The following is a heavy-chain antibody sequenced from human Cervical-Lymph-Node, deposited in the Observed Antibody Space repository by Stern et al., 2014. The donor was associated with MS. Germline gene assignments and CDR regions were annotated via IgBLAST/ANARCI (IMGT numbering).Heavy chain of an antibody. CDR3: ARHSSSQDNYFDY. D-gene: IGHD6-6*01. CDR2: ISSYSSYT. V-gene: IGHV3-11*06. Sequence: QVQLMQSGGGLVKPGGSLRLSCAASGFSFSDSYMNWIRQAPGKGLEWISYISSYSSYTSYADSVKGRFTISRDNAKNSLYLQMNSLRAEDTAVYYCARHSSSQDNYFDYWGQGTLVTVSS. J-gene: IGHJ4*02. CDR1: GFSFSDSY.